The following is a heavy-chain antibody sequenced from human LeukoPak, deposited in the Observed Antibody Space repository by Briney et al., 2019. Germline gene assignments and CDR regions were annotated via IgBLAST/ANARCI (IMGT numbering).Heavy chain of an antibody. J-gene: IGHJ4*02. D-gene: IGHD1-26*01. CDR2: ISAYNGYT. Sequence: ASVKVSCKASGYSFSSYSISWVRQAPGQGLEWMGWISAYNGYTNYAQKLQGRVTMTRDTSTTTASMELRSLRSDDTAVYYCARDVPMSGGASDYWGQGTLVTVSS. V-gene: IGHV1-18*01. CDR3: ARDVPMSGGASDY. CDR1: GYSFSSYS.